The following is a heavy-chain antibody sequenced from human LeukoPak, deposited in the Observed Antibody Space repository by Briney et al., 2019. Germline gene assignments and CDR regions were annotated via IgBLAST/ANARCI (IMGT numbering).Heavy chain of an antibody. CDR2: IYYSGST. J-gene: IGHJ4*02. Sequence: SETLSLTCTVSGGSISSSSHYWGWIRQPPGKGLEWIGSIYYSGSTYYNPSLKSRVTISVDTSKNQFSLKLSSVTAADTAVYYCARGLAPPTIFGVDYWGQGTLVTVSS. CDR1: GGSISSSSHY. CDR3: ARGLAPPTIFGVDY. V-gene: IGHV4-39*01. D-gene: IGHD3-3*01.